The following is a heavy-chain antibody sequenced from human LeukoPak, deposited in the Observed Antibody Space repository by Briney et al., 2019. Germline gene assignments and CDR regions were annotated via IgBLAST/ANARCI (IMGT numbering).Heavy chain of an antibody. CDR1: GGIFSSYA. CDR3: AAYYDYVWGSYRFDY. V-gene: IGHV1-69*06. Sequence: SVKVSCKASGGIFSSYAISWVRQAPGQGLEWMGGIIPIFGTANYAQKFQGRVTITADKSTSTAYMELSSLRSEDTAVYYCAAYYDYVWGSYRFDYWGQGTLVTVSS. D-gene: IGHD3-16*02. CDR2: IIPIFGTA. J-gene: IGHJ4*02.